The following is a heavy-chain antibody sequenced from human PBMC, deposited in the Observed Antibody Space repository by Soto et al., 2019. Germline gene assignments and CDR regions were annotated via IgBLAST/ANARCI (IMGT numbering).Heavy chain of an antibody. D-gene: IGHD3-10*01. V-gene: IGHV1-69*01. CDR3: ATELGENPASPFDA. Sequence: QVQLVQSGADVKKPGSSVKVSCQASGVTFSSETLGWVRQAPGQGLEWVGGIIPLVGTASYAQKFQGRVTITADESTSTVYMELSSLRSDDTAVYFCATELGENPASPFDAWGQGPLVTVSS. J-gene: IGHJ4*02. CDR1: GVTFSSET. CDR2: IIPLVGTA.